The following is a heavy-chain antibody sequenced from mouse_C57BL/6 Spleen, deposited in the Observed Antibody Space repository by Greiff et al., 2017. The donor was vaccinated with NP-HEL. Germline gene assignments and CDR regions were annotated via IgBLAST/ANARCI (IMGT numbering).Heavy chain of an antibody. D-gene: IGHD2-4*01. CDR2: ISSGSSTI. CDR3: ARPIYYDYDGAMDY. Sequence: EVQRVESGGGLVKPGGSLKLSCAASGFTFSDYGMHWVRQAPEKGLEWVAYISSGSSTIYYADTVKGRFTISRDNAKNTLFLQMTSLRSEDTAMYYCARPIYYDYDGAMDYWGQGTSVTVSS. CDR1: GFTFSDYG. J-gene: IGHJ4*01. V-gene: IGHV5-17*01.